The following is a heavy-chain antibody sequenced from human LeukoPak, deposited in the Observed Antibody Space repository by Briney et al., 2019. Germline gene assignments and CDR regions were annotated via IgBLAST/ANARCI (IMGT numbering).Heavy chain of an antibody. Sequence: PSETLSLTCAVYGGSFSGYYWSWIRQPPGKGLEWIGYIYYSGSTNYNPSLKSRVTISVDTSKNQFSLKLSSVTAADTAVYYCARHIDYGDYPDYWGQGTLVTVSS. CDR3: ARHIDYGDYPDY. V-gene: IGHV4-59*08. CDR1: GGSFSGYY. D-gene: IGHD4-17*01. J-gene: IGHJ4*02. CDR2: IYYSGST.